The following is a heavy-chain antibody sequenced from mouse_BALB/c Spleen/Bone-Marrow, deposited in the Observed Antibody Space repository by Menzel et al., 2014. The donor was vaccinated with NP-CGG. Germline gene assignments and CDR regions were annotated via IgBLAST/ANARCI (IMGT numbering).Heavy chain of an antibody. CDR2: ISGGTSTI. CDR1: GFTFRSFG. V-gene: IGHV5-17*02. J-gene: IGHJ2*01. CDR3: VRGGYYVPSYFDS. Sequence: EVKVEESGGGLVQPGGSRKLSCAASGFTFRSFGMHWARQAPEEGLEWVAYISGGTSTIYYADTVKGRFPISRDKPNNTLFLQMTSLRSEDTAMYYCVRGGYYVPSYFDSWGQGTTLTVSS. D-gene: IGHD2-3*01.